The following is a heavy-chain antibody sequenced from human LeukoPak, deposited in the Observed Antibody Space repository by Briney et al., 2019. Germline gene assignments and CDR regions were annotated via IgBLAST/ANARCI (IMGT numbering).Heavy chain of an antibody. J-gene: IGHJ4*02. D-gene: IGHD4-23*01. V-gene: IGHV1-8*03. CDR3: ARGRGYYGGNSFFFDY. CDR1: GYTSTSYD. Sequence: ASVKVSCKASGYTSTSYDINWVRQATGQGLEWMGWMNPNSGNTGYAQKFQGRVTITRNTSISTAYMELSSLRSEDTAVYYCARGRGYYGGNSFFFDYWGQGTLVTVSS. CDR2: MNPNSGNT.